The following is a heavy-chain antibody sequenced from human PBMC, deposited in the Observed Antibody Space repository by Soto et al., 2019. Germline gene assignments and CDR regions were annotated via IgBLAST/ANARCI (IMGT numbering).Heavy chain of an antibody. D-gene: IGHD2-15*01. CDR3: ARYCSDGTCYSAFDI. CDR2: ISSSSSYI. CDR1: RVTFSIYS. J-gene: IGHJ3*02. Sequence: PGGSLRLSCAASRVTFSIYSMNWVRQAPGKGLEWVSSISSSSSYIYYADSVKGRFTISRDNAKNSLYLQMNSLRAEDTALYYCARYCSDGTCYSAFDIWGQGTMVTVSS. V-gene: IGHV3-21*01.